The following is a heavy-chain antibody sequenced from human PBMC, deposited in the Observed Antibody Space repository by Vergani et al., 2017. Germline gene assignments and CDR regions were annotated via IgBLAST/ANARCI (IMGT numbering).Heavy chain of an antibody. CDR1: GFTFSSYS. CDR2: ISSSSSYI. J-gene: IGHJ4*02. Sequence: EVQLVESGGGLVKPGGSLRLSCAASGFTFSSYSMNWVRQAPGKGLEWVSSISSSSSYIYYADSVKGRFTISRDNAKNSLYLQMNSLRAEDTAVYYCARWPWAAAGXYDYWGQGTLVTVSS. CDR3: ARWPWAAAGXYDY. V-gene: IGHV3-21*01. D-gene: IGHD6-13*01.